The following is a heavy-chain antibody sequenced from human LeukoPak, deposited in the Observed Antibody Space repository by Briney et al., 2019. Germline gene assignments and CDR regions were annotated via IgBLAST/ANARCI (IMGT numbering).Heavy chain of an antibody. J-gene: IGHJ4*02. CDR2: ISGSGGST. CDR3: VKIAVAGTVFDY. V-gene: IGHV3-23*01. D-gene: IGHD6-19*01. CDR1: GFTFSSYA. Sequence: GGSLRLSCAASGFTFSSYAMSWVRQAPGKGLEWVSAISGSGGSTYYADSVKGRFTISRDNSKNTLYLQMNSLRAEDTAVYYRVKIAVAGTVFDYWGQGTLVTVSS.